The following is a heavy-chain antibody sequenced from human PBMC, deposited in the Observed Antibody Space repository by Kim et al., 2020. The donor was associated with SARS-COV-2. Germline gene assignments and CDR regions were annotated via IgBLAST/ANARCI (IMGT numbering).Heavy chain of an antibody. D-gene: IGHD3-10*01. CDR2: INHSGST. V-gene: IGHV4-34*01. CDR3: ARGGVIRGVKLGAFDI. CDR1: GGSFSGYY. J-gene: IGHJ3*02. Sequence: SETLSLTCAVYGGSFSGYYWSWIRQPPGKGLEWIGEINHSGSTNYNPSLKSRVSISVDTSKNQFSLKLSSVTAADTAVYYCARGGVIRGVKLGAFDIWGQGTMVTVSS.